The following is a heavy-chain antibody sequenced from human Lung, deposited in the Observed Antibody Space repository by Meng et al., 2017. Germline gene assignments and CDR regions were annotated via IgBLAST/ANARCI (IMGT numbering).Heavy chain of an antibody. CDR1: GYTFTSYA. CDR2: INAGNGNT. V-gene: IGHV1-3*01. J-gene: IGHJ4*02. Sequence: QVQLVQSGAEVKKPGASVKVSCKASGYTFTSYAMHWVRQAPGQRLEWMVWINAGNGNTKYSQKFQGRVTITRDTSASTAYMELSSLRSEDTAVYYCARGEGYCTNGVCSPGYWGQGTLVTVSS. CDR3: ARGEGYCTNGVCSPGY. D-gene: IGHD2-8*01.